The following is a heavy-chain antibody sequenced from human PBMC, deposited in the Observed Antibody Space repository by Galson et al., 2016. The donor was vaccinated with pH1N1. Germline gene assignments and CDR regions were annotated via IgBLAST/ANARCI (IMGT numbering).Heavy chain of an antibody. Sequence: SVKVSCKASGSRFTAYYFHWVRQAPGQGLEWMGIIDPGIGSTNFAESFQGRVTMTRDVSTSTIYMSMASLTSDDTAIYYCVGIKGGVFDVWGQGTMVIVSS. J-gene: IGHJ3*01. V-gene: IGHV1-46*01. CDR2: IDPGIGST. CDR3: VGIKGGVFDV. CDR1: GSRFTAYY. D-gene: IGHD6-25*01.